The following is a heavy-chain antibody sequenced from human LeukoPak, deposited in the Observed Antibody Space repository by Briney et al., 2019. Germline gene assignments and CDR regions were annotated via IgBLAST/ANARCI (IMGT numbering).Heavy chain of an antibody. CDR2: IYSGGST. J-gene: IGHJ4*02. CDR1: GFTVSSHY. Sequence: GGSPRLSCAASGFTVSSHYMTWVRQAPGKGLEWVSIIYSGGSTYYADAVKGRFTISRDNSKNTVYLQMNSLRADDTAVYYCARVGEGAAKDWGQGTLVTVSS. V-gene: IGHV3-53*01. CDR3: ARVGEGAAKD. D-gene: IGHD1-26*01.